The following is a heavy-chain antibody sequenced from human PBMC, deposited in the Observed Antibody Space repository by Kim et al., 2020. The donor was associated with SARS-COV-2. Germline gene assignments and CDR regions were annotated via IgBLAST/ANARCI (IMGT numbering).Heavy chain of an antibody. Sequence: SRVTISVDTSKNQFSLKLSSVTAADTAVYYCARDKAMIVVPKGREHAFDIWGQGTMVTVSS. D-gene: IGHD3-22*01. CDR3: ARDKAMIVVPKGREHAFDI. V-gene: IGHV4-39*07. J-gene: IGHJ3*02.